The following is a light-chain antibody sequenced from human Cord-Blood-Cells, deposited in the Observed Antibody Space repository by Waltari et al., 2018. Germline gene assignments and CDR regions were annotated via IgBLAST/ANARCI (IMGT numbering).Light chain of an antibody. CDR3: QKYNSVRFT. CDR2: AAS. V-gene: IGKV1-27*01. CDR1: QGISNY. Sequence: DIQMTQSPSSLSASVGDRVTITCRASQGISNYLAWYQQKPGKVPKLLIYAASTLQSGGPSRFSGSGSGTDFTLTISSLQPEDVASYYCQKYNSVRFTFGPGTKVDIK. J-gene: IGKJ3*01.